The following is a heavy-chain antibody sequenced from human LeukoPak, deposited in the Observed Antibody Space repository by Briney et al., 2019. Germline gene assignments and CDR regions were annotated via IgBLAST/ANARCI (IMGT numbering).Heavy chain of an antibody. CDR1: GGSISSGGYY. V-gene: IGHV4-31*03. CDR3: ARHFRSGWTSFDY. Sequence: PSQTLSLTCTVSGGSISSGGYYWSWIRQHPGKGLEWIGYIYYSGSTYYNLSLKSRVTISVDTSKNQFSLKLSSVTAADTAVYYCARHFRSGWTSFDYWGQGTLVTVSS. CDR2: IYYSGST. J-gene: IGHJ4*02. D-gene: IGHD6-19*01.